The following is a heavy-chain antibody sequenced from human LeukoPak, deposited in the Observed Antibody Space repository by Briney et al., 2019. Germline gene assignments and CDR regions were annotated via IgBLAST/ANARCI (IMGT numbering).Heavy chain of an antibody. CDR3: ARVPLYSSGWYYFDY. Sequence: GGSLRLSRAASGFTFSSDWMSWVRQAPGKGLEWLANIKQDGSEKYYVDSVKGRFTISRDNAKNSLYLQMNSLRAEDTAVYYCARVPLYSSGWYYFDYWGQGTLVTVSS. J-gene: IGHJ4*02. V-gene: IGHV3-7*01. CDR2: IKQDGSEK. D-gene: IGHD6-19*01. CDR1: GFTFSSDW.